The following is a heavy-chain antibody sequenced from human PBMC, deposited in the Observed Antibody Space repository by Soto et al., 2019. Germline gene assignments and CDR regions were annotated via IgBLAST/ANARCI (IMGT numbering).Heavy chain of an antibody. CDR2: ISYDGSNK. J-gene: IGHJ4*02. Sequence: QVQLVESGGGVVQPGRSLRLSCAASGFTFSSYATHWVRQAPGKGLEWVAVISYDGSNKYYADSVKGRFTISRDNSKNTLYLQMNSLRAEDTAVYYCARKGVAGNDYWGQGTLVTVSS. V-gene: IGHV3-30-3*01. CDR3: ARKGVAGNDY. D-gene: IGHD6-19*01. CDR1: GFTFSSYA.